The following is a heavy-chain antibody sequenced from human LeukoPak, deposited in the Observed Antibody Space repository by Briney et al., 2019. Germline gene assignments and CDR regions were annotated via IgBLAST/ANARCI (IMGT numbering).Heavy chain of an antibody. CDR2: IKQDGGEK. D-gene: IGHD3-22*01. CDR1: RFTFSRYW. J-gene: IGHJ4*02. CDR3: ARDKGDYDTSGSLFVF. Sequence: GGSLRLSCAASRFTFSRYWMSWVRQVPRKGLEWVANIKQDGGEKYYVDSVRGRFTISRDNAKNSLSLQMNSLRAEDTAMYYCARDKGDYDTSGSLFVFGGQGTLVTVSS. V-gene: IGHV3-7*03.